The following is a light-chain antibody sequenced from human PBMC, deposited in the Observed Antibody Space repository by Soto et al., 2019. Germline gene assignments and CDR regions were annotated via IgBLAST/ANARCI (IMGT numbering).Light chain of an antibody. CDR3: QQYGTSPWT. Sequence: EIVMTQSPATLSVSPGERATLSCRASQSVTYNLAWYQQKPGQAPRLLIYGASIRATGIPARFSGSGSGTEFTLSISSLQSEDFVVYYCQQYGTSPWTFGQGTKVDIK. CDR2: GAS. CDR1: QSVTYN. J-gene: IGKJ1*01. V-gene: IGKV3-15*01.